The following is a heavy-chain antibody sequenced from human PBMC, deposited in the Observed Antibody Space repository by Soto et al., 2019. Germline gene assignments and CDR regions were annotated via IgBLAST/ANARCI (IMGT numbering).Heavy chain of an antibody. J-gene: IGHJ5*02. CDR1: GYSFTSYW. D-gene: IGHD2-21*02. V-gene: IGHV5-51*01. CDR3: ARIPSYCGGDCYLRWWFDP. Sequence: GESLKLSCKGSGYSFTSYWIGWVRRMPGKGLEWMGIIYPGDSDTRYSPSFQGQVTISADKSISTAYLQWSSLKASDTAMYYCARIPSYCGGDCYLRWWFDPWGQGTLVTVSS. CDR2: IYPGDSDT.